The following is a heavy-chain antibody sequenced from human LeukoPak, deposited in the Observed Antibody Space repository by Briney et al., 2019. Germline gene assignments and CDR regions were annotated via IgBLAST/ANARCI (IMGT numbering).Heavy chain of an antibody. CDR3: AKKGYYDGSGYYMYYFDH. Sequence: SXXXXSGGTAYYADSVKGRFTISRDNSKNTLYLQMNSLRAEDTAVYYCAKKGYYDGSGYYMYYFDHWGQGTLVTVSS. CDR2: XXXSGGTA. D-gene: IGHD3-22*01. J-gene: IGHJ4*02. V-gene: IGHV3-23*01.